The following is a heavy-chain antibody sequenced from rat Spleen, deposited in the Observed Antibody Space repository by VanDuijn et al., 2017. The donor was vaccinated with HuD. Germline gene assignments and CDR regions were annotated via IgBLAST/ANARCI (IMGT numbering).Heavy chain of an antibody. CDR2: ISSSGGST. J-gene: IGHJ3*01. D-gene: IGHD1-6*01. CDR1: GFTFSNYY. CDR3: ATGPRILRLDWFAY. V-gene: IGHV5-27*01. Sequence: EVQLVESGGGLVQPGRSLKLSCAASGFTFSNYYMAWVRQAPAKGLEWVATISSSGGSTYYRDSVKGRFTISRDNAESTLYLQMDSLTSEDTATYYCATGPRILRLDWFAYWGQGTLVTVSS.